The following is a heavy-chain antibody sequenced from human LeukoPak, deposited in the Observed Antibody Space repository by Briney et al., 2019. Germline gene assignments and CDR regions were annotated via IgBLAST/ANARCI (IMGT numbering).Heavy chain of an antibody. D-gene: IGHD2-21*02. J-gene: IGHJ4*02. Sequence: PGGSLRLSCAASGFTFSSYAMSWVRQAPGKGLEWVSAISGSGGSTYYADSVKGRFTISRDNSKNTLYLQMNSLRAEDTAVYYCVKEFVVVTAIRGYYFDYWGQGTLVTVSS. V-gene: IGHV3-23*01. CDR3: VKEFVVVTAIRGYYFDY. CDR1: GFTFSSYA. CDR2: ISGSGGST.